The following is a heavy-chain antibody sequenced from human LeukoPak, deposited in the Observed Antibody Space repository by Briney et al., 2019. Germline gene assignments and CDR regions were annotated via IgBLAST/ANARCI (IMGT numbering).Heavy chain of an antibody. CDR2: ISSSSSYI. Sequence: GSLRLSCAASGFTFSSYAMSWVRQAPGKGLEWVSSISSSSSYIYYADSVKGRFTISRDNAKNSLYLQMNSLRAEDTAVYYCASTAGRDYYDSSGSHPVDYWGQGTLVTVSS. D-gene: IGHD3-22*01. CDR1: GFTFSSYA. V-gene: IGHV3-21*01. CDR3: ASTAGRDYYDSSGSHPVDY. J-gene: IGHJ4*02.